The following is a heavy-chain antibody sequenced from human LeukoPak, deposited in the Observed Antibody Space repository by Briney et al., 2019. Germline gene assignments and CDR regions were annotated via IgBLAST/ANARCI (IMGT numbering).Heavy chain of an antibody. D-gene: IGHD4-17*01. CDR2: IYSGGST. CDR3: AKDRRNYGDYVGYFQH. V-gene: IGHV3-53*05. CDR1: GFTVSSNY. Sequence: PGGSLRLSCAASGFTVSSNYMSWVRQAPGKGLEWVSVIYSGGSTYYADSVKGRFTISRDNSKNTLYLQMNSLRAEDTAVYYCAKDRRNYGDYVGYFQHWGQAPWSPSPQ. J-gene: IGHJ1*01.